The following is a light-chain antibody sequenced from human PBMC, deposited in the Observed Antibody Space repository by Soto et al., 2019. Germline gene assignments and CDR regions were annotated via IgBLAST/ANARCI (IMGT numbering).Light chain of an antibody. CDR2: GAS. CDR1: QSVSSN. J-gene: IGKJ3*01. CDR3: QQYNKWPFT. V-gene: IGKV3-15*01. Sequence: EIVMTQSPATLSVSPGERATLSCRASQSVSSNLAWYQQKPGQAPRLLIYGASTRATGIPARFSGSGSGTEFTLTISSLQSEDFAVYYCQQYNKWPFTFGPGTNVDIK.